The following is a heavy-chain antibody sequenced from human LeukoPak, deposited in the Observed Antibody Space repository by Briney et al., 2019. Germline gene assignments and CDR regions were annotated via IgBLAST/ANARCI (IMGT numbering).Heavy chain of an antibody. V-gene: IGHV1-24*01. CDR1: EYTLTELS. D-gene: IGHD1-26*01. CDR3: AADRGDYSGSYWTAFDI. Sequence: ASVKVSCKVSEYTLTELSMHWVRQAPGKGLGWLGGFDPEDGEIIYAQKFQGRVTMSDDTSTDTAYMELGSLRSDDTAVYYCAADRGDYSGSYWTAFDIWGQGTMVTVSS. CDR2: FDPEDGEI. J-gene: IGHJ3*02.